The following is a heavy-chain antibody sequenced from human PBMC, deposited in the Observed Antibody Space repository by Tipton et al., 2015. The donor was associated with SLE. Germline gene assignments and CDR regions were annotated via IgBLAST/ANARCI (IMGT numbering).Heavy chain of an antibody. V-gene: IGHV4-61*01. CDR2: IYYSGST. Sequence: TLSLTCTVSGGSVSSGSYYWSWIRQPPGKGLEWIGYIYYSGSTNYNPSLKSRVTISVDTSKNQFSLKLSSVTAADTAVYYCARGPLSKIDPWGQGTLVTVSS. CDR3: ARGPLSKIDP. J-gene: IGHJ5*02. CDR1: GGSVSSGSYY.